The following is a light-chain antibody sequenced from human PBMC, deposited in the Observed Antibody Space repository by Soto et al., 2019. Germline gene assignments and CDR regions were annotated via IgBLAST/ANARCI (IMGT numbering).Light chain of an antibody. Sequence: QSVLTQPPPVSAAPGQKVTISCSGSSSKIGNNYVSWYQQLPGTAPKLLIYENNKRPSGIPDRFSGSKSGTSATLGITGLQTGDEADYYCGTWDSSLSAYVFGTG. J-gene: IGLJ1*01. V-gene: IGLV1-51*02. CDR1: SSKIGNNY. CDR2: ENN. CDR3: GTWDSSLSAYV.